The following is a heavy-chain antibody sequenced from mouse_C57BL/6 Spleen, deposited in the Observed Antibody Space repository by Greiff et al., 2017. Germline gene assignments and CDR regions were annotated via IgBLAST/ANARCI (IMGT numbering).Heavy chain of an antibody. V-gene: IGHV1-72*01. CDR1: GYTFTSYW. Sequence: VQLQQPGAELVKPGASVKLSCKASGYTFTSYWMHWVKQRPGRGLEWIGRIDPNSGGTKYNEKFKSKATLTVDKPSSTAYMQLSSLTSADSAVYYCALITTVVGGYFDDWGTGTTVTVSA. D-gene: IGHD1-1*01. CDR2: IDPNSGGT. CDR3: ALITTVVGGYFDD. J-gene: IGHJ1*03.